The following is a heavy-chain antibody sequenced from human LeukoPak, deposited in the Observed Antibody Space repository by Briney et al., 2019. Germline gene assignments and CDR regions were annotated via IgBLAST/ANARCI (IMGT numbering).Heavy chain of an antibody. CDR1: GFTVSDNY. D-gene: IGHD4-17*01. J-gene: IGHJ4*02. V-gene: IGHV3-53*05. Sequence: AGGSQRLSCAASGFTVSDNYMNWVRQAPGKGLEWVSILYSVGTTYYADSVKGRFTISRDNSKNTLYLQMNSLRAEDTAVYYCARLDGDFPFDYWGQGTLVTVSS. CDR2: LYSVGTT. CDR3: ARLDGDFPFDY.